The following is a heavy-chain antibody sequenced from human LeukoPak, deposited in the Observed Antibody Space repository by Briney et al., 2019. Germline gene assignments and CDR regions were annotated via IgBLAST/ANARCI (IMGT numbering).Heavy chain of an antibody. CDR2: TYYRSKWYN. Sequence: SQTLSLTCAISGDSVSSNSAAWNWIRQSPSRGLEWLGRTYYRSKWYNDYAVSVKSRITINPDTSKNQFSLKLSSVTAADTAVYYCARVRNYSSSWSRRDAFDIWGQGTMVTVSS. CDR3: ARVRNYSSSWSRRDAFDI. J-gene: IGHJ3*02. D-gene: IGHD6-13*01. V-gene: IGHV6-1*01. CDR1: GDSVSSNSAA.